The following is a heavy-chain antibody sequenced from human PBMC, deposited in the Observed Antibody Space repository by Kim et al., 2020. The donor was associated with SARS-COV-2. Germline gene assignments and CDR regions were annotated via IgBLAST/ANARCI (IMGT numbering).Heavy chain of an antibody. CDR2: IIPIFGTA. V-gene: IGHV1-69*13. CDR3: VSSSGWYLRAHDAFDI. D-gene: IGHD6-19*01. Sequence: SVKVSCKASGGTFSSYAISWVRQAPGQGLEWMGGIIPIFGTANYAQKFQGRVTITADESTSTAYMELSSLRSEDTAVYYCVSSSGWYLRAHDAFDIWGQGTMVTVSS. J-gene: IGHJ3*02. CDR1: GGTFSSYA.